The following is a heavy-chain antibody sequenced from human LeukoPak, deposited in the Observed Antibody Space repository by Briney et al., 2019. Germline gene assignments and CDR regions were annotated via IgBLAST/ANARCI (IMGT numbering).Heavy chain of an antibody. CDR1: GFTFSDSA. D-gene: IGHD6-19*01. CDR3: TGGSGWYSPDY. CDR2: IRGITNSYAT. Sequence: AGGSLRLSCAASGFTFSDSAMNWVRQASGKGLEWVGHIRGITNSYATAYAASVRGRFTISRDDPKNTAYLQMNSLKTEDTAVYYCTGGSGWYSPDYWGQGTLVTVSS. V-gene: IGHV3-73*01. J-gene: IGHJ4*02.